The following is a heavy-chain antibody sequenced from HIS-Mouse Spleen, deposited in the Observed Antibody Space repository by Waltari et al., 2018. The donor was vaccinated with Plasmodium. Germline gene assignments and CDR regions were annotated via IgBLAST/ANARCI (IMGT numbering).Heavy chain of an antibody. CDR2: ISSSSSYI. CDR3: ARVGATDAFDI. D-gene: IGHD1-26*01. CDR1: GFTFSSYS. V-gene: IGHV3-21*01. Sequence: EVQLVESGGGLVKPGGSLRLSCAASGFTFSSYSMNWFRQAPGKGLEWVSTISSSSSYIYYADSVKGRFTISRDNAKNSLYLQMNSLRAEDTAVYYCARVGATDAFDIWGQGTMVTVSS. J-gene: IGHJ3*02.